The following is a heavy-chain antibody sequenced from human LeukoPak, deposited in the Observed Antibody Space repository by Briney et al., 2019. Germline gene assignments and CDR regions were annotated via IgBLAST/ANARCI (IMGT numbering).Heavy chain of an antibody. Sequence: PGGSLRLSCAASGFTFSSYAMSWVRQAPGKGLEWVSAISGSGGSTYYADSVKGRFTTSRDNSKNTLYLQMNSLRAEDTAVYYCAKGITLLVEWLPAFDYWGQGTLVTVSS. CDR2: ISGSGGST. J-gene: IGHJ4*02. CDR3: AKGITLLVEWLPAFDY. V-gene: IGHV3-23*01. CDR1: GFTFSSYA. D-gene: IGHD3-3*01.